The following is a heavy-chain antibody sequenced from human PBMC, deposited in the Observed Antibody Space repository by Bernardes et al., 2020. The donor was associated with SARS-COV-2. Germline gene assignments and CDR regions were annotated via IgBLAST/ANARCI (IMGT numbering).Heavy chain of an antibody. D-gene: IGHD3-10*02. J-gene: IGHJ6*02. CDR2: IYPGDSDT. CDR1: GYSFTSYW. V-gene: IGHV5-51*01. Sequence: GESLKISCKGSGYSFTSYWIGWVRQMPGKGPEWMGIIYPGDSDTRYSPSFQGQVTISADKSISTAYLQWSSLKASDTAMYYCARVVFGTSNGMDVWGQGTTVTVSS. CDR3: ARVVFGTSNGMDV.